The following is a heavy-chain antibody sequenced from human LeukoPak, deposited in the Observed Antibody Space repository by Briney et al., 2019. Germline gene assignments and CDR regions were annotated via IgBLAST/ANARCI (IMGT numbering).Heavy chain of an antibody. CDR2: IFYDGSNK. V-gene: IGHV3-30*04. D-gene: IGHD6-6*01. CDR3: ARDGGGGPSARRTSADAFDF. Sequence: PGRSLRLSCAASGFTFSSYAMHWVRQAPGKGLEWVALIFYDGSNKYYADSVKGRFTITRDTSKNTLYLQMNSLRAEDTALYYCARDGGGGPSARRTSADAFDFWGQGTMVAVSS. CDR1: GFTFSSYA. J-gene: IGHJ3*01.